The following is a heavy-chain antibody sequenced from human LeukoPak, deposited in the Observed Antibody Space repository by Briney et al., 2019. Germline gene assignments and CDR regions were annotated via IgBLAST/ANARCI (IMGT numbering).Heavy chain of an antibody. CDR3: ARGWYYYGPGAVYFDY. CDR1: GDSLSSGSYY. J-gene: IGHJ4*02. CDR2: IYYSGST. Sequence: SETLSLPCTVSGDSLSSGSYYWSWIRQPPGKGLEWIVYIYYSGSTNYNPYLKSQVTIPVYTSKNQFSLKLSSVTAADTAVYYCARGWYYYGPGAVYFDYWGQGTLVTVSS. D-gene: IGHD3-10*01. V-gene: IGHV4-61*01.